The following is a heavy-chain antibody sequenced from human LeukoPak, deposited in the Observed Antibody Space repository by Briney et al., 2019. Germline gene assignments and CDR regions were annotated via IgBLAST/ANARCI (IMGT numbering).Heavy chain of an antibody. V-gene: IGHV1-18*01. CDR1: GYTFTSYG. D-gene: IGHD6-6*01. Sequence: ASVKVSCKASGYTFTSYGISWVRQAPGQGLEWMGWISAYNGNTNYAQKLQGRVTMTRDTSTSTVYMELSSLRSEDTAVYYCAREGLYSSSSGGVFDYWGQGTLVTVSS. CDR2: ISAYNGNT. CDR3: AREGLYSSSSGGVFDY. J-gene: IGHJ4*02.